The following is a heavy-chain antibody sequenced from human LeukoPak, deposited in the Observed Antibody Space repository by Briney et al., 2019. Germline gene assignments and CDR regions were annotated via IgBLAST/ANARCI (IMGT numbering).Heavy chain of an antibody. CDR2: VSGSGGST. CDR3: AKDLDIVATITGI. CDR1: GFTFNSYA. Sequence: LAGGSLRLSCAASGFTFNSYAMSWVRQAPGKGLEWVSGVSGSGGSTYYADSVKGRFAISRDNSKNTLYLQMNSLRAEDTAVYYCAKDLDIVATITGIWGQGTLVTVSS. V-gene: IGHV3-23*01. J-gene: IGHJ4*02. D-gene: IGHD5-12*01.